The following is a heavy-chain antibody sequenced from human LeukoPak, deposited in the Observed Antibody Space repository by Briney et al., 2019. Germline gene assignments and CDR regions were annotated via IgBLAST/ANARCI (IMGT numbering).Heavy chain of an antibody. J-gene: IGHJ5*02. Sequence: GASVKVSCKAYGYTFTGYYMHWVRQAPGQGLEWMGRINPNSGGTNYAQKFQGRVTMTRDTSISTAYMELSRLRSDDTAVYYCARDHRLRLGELSLEYNWFDPWGQGTLVTVSS. V-gene: IGHV1-2*06. CDR2: INPNSGGT. CDR1: GYTFTGYY. CDR3: ARDHRLRLGELSLEYNWFDP. D-gene: IGHD3-16*02.